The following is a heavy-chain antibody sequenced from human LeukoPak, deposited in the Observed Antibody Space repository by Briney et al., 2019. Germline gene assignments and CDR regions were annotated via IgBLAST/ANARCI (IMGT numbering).Heavy chain of an antibody. Sequence: PGGSLRLSCAASGFTFSSYGMHWVRQAPGKGLEWVAFIRYDGSNKYYADSVKGRFTISRDNSKNTLYLQMNSLRAEDTAVYYCATLGYCSSTSCSPFDYWGQGTLVTVSS. V-gene: IGHV3-30*02. CDR1: GFTFSSYG. CDR3: ATLGYCSSTSCSPFDY. D-gene: IGHD2-2*01. CDR2: IRYDGSNK. J-gene: IGHJ4*02.